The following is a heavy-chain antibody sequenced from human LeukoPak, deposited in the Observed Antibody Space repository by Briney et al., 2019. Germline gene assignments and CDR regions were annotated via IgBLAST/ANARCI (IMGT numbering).Heavy chain of an antibody. Sequence: PSETLSLTCTVSDGSISSSSYYWGWIRQPPGKGLEWIGSIYYSGSTYYNPSLKSRVTISVDTSKNQFSLKLSSVTAADTAVYYCASPFDSSGRDYWGQGTLVTVSS. V-gene: IGHV4-39*01. D-gene: IGHD3-22*01. CDR1: DGSISSSSYY. CDR3: ASPFDSSGRDY. J-gene: IGHJ4*02. CDR2: IYYSGST.